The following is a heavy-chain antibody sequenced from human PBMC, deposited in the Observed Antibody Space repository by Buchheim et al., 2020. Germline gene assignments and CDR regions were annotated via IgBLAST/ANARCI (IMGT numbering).Heavy chain of an antibody. J-gene: IGHJ6*02. Sequence: QVQLQESGPGLVKPSQTLSLTCTVSGGSISSGDYYWSWIRQPPGKGLEWIGYIYYSGSTYYNPSLKSRVTISVDTSKNPLSLKLSSVTAADTAVYYCARDKYYDFWSGYYTGYGMDVWGQGTT. CDR1: GGSISSGDYY. CDR2: IYYSGST. CDR3: ARDKYYDFWSGYYTGYGMDV. V-gene: IGHV4-30-4*01. D-gene: IGHD3-3*01.